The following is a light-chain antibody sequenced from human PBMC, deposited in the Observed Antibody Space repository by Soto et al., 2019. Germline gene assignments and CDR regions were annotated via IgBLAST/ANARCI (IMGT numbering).Light chain of an antibody. Sequence: IQMTQSPSTLSASVGDRVTITCRASQSISSWLAWYQQKPGKAPKLLIYDASSLESGVPSRFRGSGYGTELTLTISSLQPDDFATYYCQQYHTYSGTFGQGTKVEIK. V-gene: IGKV1-5*01. J-gene: IGKJ1*01. CDR1: QSISSW. CDR2: DAS. CDR3: QQYHTYSGT.